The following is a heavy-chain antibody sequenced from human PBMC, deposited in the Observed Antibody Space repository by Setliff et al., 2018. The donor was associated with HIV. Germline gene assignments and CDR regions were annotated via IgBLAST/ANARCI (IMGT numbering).Heavy chain of an antibody. CDR3: ARDFSWATDS. J-gene: IGHJ4*02. D-gene: IGHD2-15*01. Sequence: PGGSLRLSCAASGFTISSYHIHWVRQAPGKGLEWVAFVRHDGDVQIYADSVKGRFTASRDDPKNTVSLQLNSLRIEDTAVYHCARDFSWATDSWGQGTLVTVSS. CDR2: VRHDGDVQ. V-gene: IGHV3-30*02. CDR1: GFTISSYH.